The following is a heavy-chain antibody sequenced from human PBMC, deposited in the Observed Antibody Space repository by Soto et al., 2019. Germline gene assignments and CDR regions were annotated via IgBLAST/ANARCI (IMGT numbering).Heavy chain of an antibody. Sequence: GGSLRLSCAASGFTFSSYAMSWVRQAPGKGLEWVSAISGSGGSTYYADSVKGRFTMSRDNSKNTLYLQMNSLRAEDTAVYYCAKDRGTGIVRYTDYWGQGTLVTVSS. J-gene: IGHJ4*02. V-gene: IGHV3-23*01. CDR1: GFTFSSYA. CDR2: ISGSGGST. D-gene: IGHD2-15*01. CDR3: AKDRGTGIVRYTDY.